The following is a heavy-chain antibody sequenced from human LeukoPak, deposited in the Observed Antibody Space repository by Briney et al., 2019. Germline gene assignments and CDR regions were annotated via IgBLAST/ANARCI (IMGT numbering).Heavy chain of an antibody. J-gene: IGHJ4*02. CDR1: GFSISRDS. CDR3: VRDNPRCCGVVPANIDDY. Sequence: GGSLRLSCTASGFSISRDSMNWVRQAPGKGLEWVSYINGGSSPIYYADSVRGRFTISRDNAKNSLYLQMNSLRAEDTAVYYCVRDNPRCCGVVPANIDDYWGQGTLVTVSS. CDR2: INGGSSPI. D-gene: IGHD2-15*01. V-gene: IGHV3-48*01.